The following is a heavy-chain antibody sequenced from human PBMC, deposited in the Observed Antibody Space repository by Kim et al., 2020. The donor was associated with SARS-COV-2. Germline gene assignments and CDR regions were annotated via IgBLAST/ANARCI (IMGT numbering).Heavy chain of an antibody. J-gene: IGHJ4*02. CDR1: GFPFTNYF. CDR3: AREAALIAAPQKNFDY. D-gene: IGHD6-25*01. V-gene: IGHV1-46*01. Sequence: ASVKVSCKASGFPFTNYFMHWVLQAPGQGLEWMGTINPSGAFTLFTQKYQGRVIITKDTSTSTVYMEVSSLRSEDTAVYFCAREAALIAAPQKNFDYWGQGTLVTVSS. CDR2: INPSGAFT.